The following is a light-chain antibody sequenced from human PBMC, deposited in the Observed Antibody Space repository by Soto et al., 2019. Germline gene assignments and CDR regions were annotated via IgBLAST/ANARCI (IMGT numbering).Light chain of an antibody. CDR1: RSDVGGYNY. CDR3: SSYTSSSTVV. CDR2: DVS. J-gene: IGLJ2*01. Sequence: QSALTQPASVSGSPGQSITISCTGTRSDVGGYNYVSWYQQHPGKAPKLMIYDVSNRPSGVSNRFSGSKSGNTASLTRSGLHAEDEADYYCSSYTSSSTVVFGGGTKLTVL. V-gene: IGLV2-14*01.